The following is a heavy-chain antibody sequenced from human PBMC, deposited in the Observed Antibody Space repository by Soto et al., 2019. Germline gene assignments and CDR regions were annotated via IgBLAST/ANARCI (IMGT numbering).Heavy chain of an antibody. V-gene: IGHV4-39*01. D-gene: IGHD3-10*01. CDR3: MVRGAGGFDY. Sequence: QLQLQESGPGLVKPSETLSLTCTVSGGSISSSSYYWGWIRQPPGKGLEWIGSIYYSGSTYYNPSLKTGVTISVDTSKNQFYLKLSSVTAADTAVYYCMVRGAGGFDYWGQGTLVTVSS. J-gene: IGHJ4*02. CDR1: GGSISSSSYY. CDR2: IYYSGST.